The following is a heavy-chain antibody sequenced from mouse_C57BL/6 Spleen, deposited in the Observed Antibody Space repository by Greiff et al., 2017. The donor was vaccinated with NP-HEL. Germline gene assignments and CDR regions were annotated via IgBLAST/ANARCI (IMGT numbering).Heavy chain of an antibody. CDR1: GYTFTSYW. D-gene: IGHD2-1*01. Sequence: QVQLQQSGAELVRPGSSVKLSCKASGYTFTSYWMDWVKQRPGQGLEWIGNIYPSDSETHYNQKFKDKATLTVDKSSSTAYMQLSSLTSEDSAVYYCARGGYYGNWFAYWGQGTLVTVSA. J-gene: IGHJ3*01. CDR2: IYPSDSET. V-gene: IGHV1-61*01. CDR3: ARGGYYGNWFAY.